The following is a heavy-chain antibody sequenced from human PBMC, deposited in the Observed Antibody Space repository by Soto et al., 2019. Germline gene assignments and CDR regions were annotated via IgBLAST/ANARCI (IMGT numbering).Heavy chain of an antibody. J-gene: IGHJ6*01. Sequence: SDTLSLTCAVYGGSFSGYYWSWIRQPPGKGLEWIGEINHSGSTNYNPSLKSRVTISVDTSKNQFSLKLSSVTAADTAVYYCATGMVVWGKGTTVTVSS. V-gene: IGHV4-34*01. CDR2: INHSGST. CDR3: ATGMVV. D-gene: IGHD3-10*01. CDR1: GGSFSGYY.